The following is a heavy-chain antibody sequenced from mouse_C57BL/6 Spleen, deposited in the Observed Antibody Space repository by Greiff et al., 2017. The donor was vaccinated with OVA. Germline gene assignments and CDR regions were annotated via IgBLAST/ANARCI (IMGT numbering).Heavy chain of an antibody. V-gene: IGHV1-53*01. J-gene: IGHJ3*01. D-gene: IGHD1-1*01. CDR2: INPSNGGT. CDR1: GYTFTSYW. CDR3: ARSGHYGSREKAWFAY. Sequence: QVQLQQPGTELVKPGASVKLSCKASGYTFTSYWMHWVKQRPGQGLEWIGNINPSNGGTNYNEKFKSKATLTVDKSSSTAYMQLSSLTSEDSAVYYWARSGHYGSREKAWFAYWGQGTLVTVSA.